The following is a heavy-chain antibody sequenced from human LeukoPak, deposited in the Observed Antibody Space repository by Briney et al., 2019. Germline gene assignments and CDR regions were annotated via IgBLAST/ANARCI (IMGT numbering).Heavy chain of an antibody. CDR2: MTGPADTT. V-gene: IGHV3-23*01. CDR3: AKGAEIDH. J-gene: IGHJ4*02. Sequence: SGGSLRLSCAASGFNFNNFAMSWVRQAPGKGPEWLSAMTGPADTTYYAESVKGRFTISRDYSKSMVYLQMNSLRVEDTATYYCAKGAEIDHWGQGTLVTVSS. CDR1: GFNFNNFA.